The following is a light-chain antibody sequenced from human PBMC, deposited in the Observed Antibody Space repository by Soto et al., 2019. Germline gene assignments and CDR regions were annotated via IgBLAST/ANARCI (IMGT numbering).Light chain of an antibody. J-gene: IGKJ1*01. CDR3: QQSYSTPPST. V-gene: IGKV1-39*01. CDR1: QSMSNY. Sequence: DIQMTQSPSSLSASVGDRVTITCRASQSMSNYLNWYQQKPGKAPKLLIYAASSLQSGVPSRFSGSGSGTDVTLTISSLQPEDFATYYCQQSYSTPPSTFGQGTKVESK. CDR2: AAS.